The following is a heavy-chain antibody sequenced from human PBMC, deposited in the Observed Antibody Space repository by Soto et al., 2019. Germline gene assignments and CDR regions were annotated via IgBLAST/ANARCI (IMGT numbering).Heavy chain of an antibody. CDR1: GGTFSSYA. CDR3: AGELPGPRIAARPLDP. Sequence: ASVKVSCKASGGTFSSYAISWVRQAPGQGLEWMGGIIPIFGTANYAQKFQGRVTITADESTSTAYMELSSLSSEEQAVYYCAGELPGPRIAARPLDPWGQGTLVTVSS. V-gene: IGHV1-69*13. J-gene: IGHJ5*02. CDR2: IIPIFGTA. D-gene: IGHD6-6*01.